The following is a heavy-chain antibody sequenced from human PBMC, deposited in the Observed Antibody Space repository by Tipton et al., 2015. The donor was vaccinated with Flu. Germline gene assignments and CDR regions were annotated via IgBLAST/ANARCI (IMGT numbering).Heavy chain of an antibody. CDR1: GYTFTSHN. V-gene: IGHV1-46*01. CDR2: IYPAGGGI. Sequence: QLVQSGAEAKKPGASVKVSCKASGYTFTSHNMHWVRQAPGQGLEWMGIIYPAGGGIIYAQKFQGRVIMTRDRSTGTVYMELSSLRSDDTAMYYCARDKGDGPYTFDVWGQGTMVTVSS. CDR3: ARDKGDGPYTFDV. D-gene: IGHD2-2*02. J-gene: IGHJ3*01.